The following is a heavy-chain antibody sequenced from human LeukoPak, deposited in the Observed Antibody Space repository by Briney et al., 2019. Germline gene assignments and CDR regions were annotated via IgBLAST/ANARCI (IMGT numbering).Heavy chain of an antibody. V-gene: IGHV4-4*07. J-gene: IGHJ6*03. Sequence: SETLSLTCTVSGCSISSYYWSWIRQPAGKGLEWIGRIYTSGSTNYNPSLKSRVTMSVDTSKNQFSLQLSSVTAADTAVYYCGRVSSGIVATITLYYDMDVWGKGTTVTVSS. D-gene: IGHD5-12*01. CDR3: GRVSSGIVATITLYYDMDV. CDR2: IYTSGST. CDR1: GCSISSYY.